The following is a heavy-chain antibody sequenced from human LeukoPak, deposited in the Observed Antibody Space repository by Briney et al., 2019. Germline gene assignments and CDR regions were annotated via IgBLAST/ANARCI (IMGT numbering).Heavy chain of an antibody. Sequence: PGRSLRLSCAASGFTFSSYGMHWVRQAPGKGLEWVAVIWYDGSNKYYADSVKGRFTISRDNSKNTLYLQMNSLRAEDTAVYYCAAQRFIVGANNDYWGQGTLVTVSS. J-gene: IGHJ4*02. V-gene: IGHV3-33*01. D-gene: IGHD1-26*01. CDR1: GFTFSSYG. CDR3: AAQRFIVGANNDY. CDR2: IWYDGSNK.